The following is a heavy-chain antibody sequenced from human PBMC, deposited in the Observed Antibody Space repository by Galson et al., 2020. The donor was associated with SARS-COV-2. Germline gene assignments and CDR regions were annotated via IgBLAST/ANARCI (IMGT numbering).Heavy chain of an antibody. CDR2: IYYSGNT. Sequence: SETLSLTYTVSGDSVTNGSFYWSWVRQPPGKGLEWIGYIYYSGNTNYNPSLKSRLTMSVDTSKNQFSLKLTSVTAADTAVYYCARVDGSHYDLWGQGTLVPVSS. V-gene: IGHV4-61*01. CDR1: GDSVTNGSFY. D-gene: IGHD3-10*01. CDR3: ARVDGSHYDL. J-gene: IGHJ5*02.